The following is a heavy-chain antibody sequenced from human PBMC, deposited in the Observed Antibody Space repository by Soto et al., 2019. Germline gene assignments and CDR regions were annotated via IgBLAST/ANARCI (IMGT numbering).Heavy chain of an antibody. J-gene: IGHJ5*02. V-gene: IGHV4-34*01. Sequence: PSETLSLTCAVYGGSFSVYYWSWVRQSPGKGLEWIGEINHSGSTNYNPSLKSRVIISVDTSKNQFSLKLSSVTAADTAVYYCARGQNDCGSTSCYGGSWFDPWGQGTLVTVSS. CDR3: ARGQNDCGSTSCYGGSWFDP. CDR1: GGSFSVYY. D-gene: IGHD2-2*01. CDR2: INHSGST.